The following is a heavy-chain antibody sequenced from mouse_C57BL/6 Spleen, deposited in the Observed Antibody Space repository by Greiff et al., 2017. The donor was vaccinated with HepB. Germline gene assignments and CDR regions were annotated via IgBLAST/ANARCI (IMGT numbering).Heavy chain of an antibody. Sequence: EVQLQQSGPELVKPGASVKISCKASGYTFTDYYMNWVKQSHGKSLEWIGDINPNNGGTSYNQKFKGKATLTVDKSSSTAYMELRSLTSEDSAVYYCARRDGSRSYYAMDYCGQGTSVTVSS. V-gene: IGHV1-26*01. D-gene: IGHD1-1*01. CDR3: ARRDGSRSYYAMDY. CDR1: GYTFTDYY. J-gene: IGHJ4*01. CDR2: INPNNGGT.